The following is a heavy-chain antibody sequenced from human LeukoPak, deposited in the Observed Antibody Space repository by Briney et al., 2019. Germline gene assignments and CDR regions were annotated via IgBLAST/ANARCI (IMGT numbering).Heavy chain of an antibody. CDR1: GYTFTGYY. CDR3: ARTYYSSGYYYFDY. J-gene: IGHJ4*02. D-gene: IGHD3-22*01. CDR2: INPNSGGT. V-gene: IGHV1-2*02. Sequence: ASEKVSCKASGYTFTGYYMHWVRQAPGQGLEWMGWINPNSGGTNYAQKFQGRVTMTRDASISTAYMELSRLRSDDTAVYYCARTYYSSGYYYFDYWGQGTLVTVSS.